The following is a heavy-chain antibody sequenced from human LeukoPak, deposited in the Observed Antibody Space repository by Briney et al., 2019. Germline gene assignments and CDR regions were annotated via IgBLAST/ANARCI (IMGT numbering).Heavy chain of an antibody. CDR2: IMPIFGTA. CDR3: ARRPGIEVAGTTVGEDKWFHP. D-gene: IGHD6-19*01. V-gene: IGHV1-69*13. Sequence: SVKLSRKTSVGTLSNYPVSWVRQAPGQGLEWMGGIMPIFGTADYEEKFQATVTITADESTSTVFMELRSLKSEDTAVYYCARRPGIEVAGTTVGEDKWFHPWGQGTLVTVTS. CDR1: VGTLSNYP. J-gene: IGHJ5*02.